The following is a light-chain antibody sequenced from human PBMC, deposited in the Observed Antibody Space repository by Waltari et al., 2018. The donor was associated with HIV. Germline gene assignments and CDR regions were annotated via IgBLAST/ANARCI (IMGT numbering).Light chain of an antibody. CDR1: NIGSNS. CDR3: QVWDSSSDAYV. Sequence: SYVLAQPPSVYVAPGKTARITCGGNNIGSNSVHWYQQKPGQAPVVVIYYDSDRPSGIPERFSGSNSGNTATLTISRVEAGDEADYYCQVWDSSSDAYVFGTGTKVTVL. V-gene: IGLV3-21*04. CDR2: YDS. J-gene: IGLJ1*01.